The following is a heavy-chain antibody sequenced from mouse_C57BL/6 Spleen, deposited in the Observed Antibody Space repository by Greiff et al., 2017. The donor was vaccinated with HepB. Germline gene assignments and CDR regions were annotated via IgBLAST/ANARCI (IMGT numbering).Heavy chain of an antibody. CDR1: GYTFTDYY. V-gene: IGHV1-26*01. CDR3: ARGIYYGYEAFDY. CDR2: INPNNGGT. D-gene: IGHD2-2*01. Sequence: EVQLQQSGPELVKPGASVKLSCKASGYTFTDYYMNWVKQSHGKSLEWIGDINPNNGGTSYNQKFKGKATLTVDKSSSTAYMELRSLTSEDSAVYYCARGIYYGYEAFDYWGQGTTLTVSS. J-gene: IGHJ2*01.